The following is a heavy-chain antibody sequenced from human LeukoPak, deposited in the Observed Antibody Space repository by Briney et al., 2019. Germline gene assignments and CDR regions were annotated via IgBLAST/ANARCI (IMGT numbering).Heavy chain of an antibody. D-gene: IGHD5-18*01. J-gene: IGHJ4*02. V-gene: IGHV4-59*08. CDR1: GGSISSYY. CDR3: ARRGYSYSRGAVFDY. CDR2: IYYSGST. Sequence: PSETLSLTCTVSGGSISSYYWSWIRQPPGKGLEWIGYIYYSGSTNYNPSLKSRVTISVDTSKNQFSLKLSSVTAADTAVYYCARRGYSYSRGAVFDYWGQGTLVTVSS.